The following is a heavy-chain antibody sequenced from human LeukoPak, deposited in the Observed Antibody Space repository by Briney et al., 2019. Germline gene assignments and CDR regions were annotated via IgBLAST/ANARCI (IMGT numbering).Heavy chain of an antibody. J-gene: IGHJ6*02. CDR1: GFTVSSNY. Sequence: PGGSLRLSCAASGFTVSSNYMSWVRQAPGKGLEWVSVIYSGGSTYYADSVKGRFTISRDNSKNTLYLQMNSLRAEDTAVYYCARDLVAYYYGMDVWGQGTTVTVSS. V-gene: IGHV3-66*01. CDR3: ARDLVAYYYGMDV. D-gene: IGHD2-8*02. CDR2: IYSGGST.